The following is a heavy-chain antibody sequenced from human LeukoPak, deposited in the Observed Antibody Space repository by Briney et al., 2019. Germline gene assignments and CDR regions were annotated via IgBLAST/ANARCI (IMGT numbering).Heavy chain of an antibody. CDR3: ASYYPYYYDSSGYLPYYFDY. CDR1: GYTFTGYY. J-gene: IGHJ4*02. Sequence: ASVKVSCKASGYTFTGYYMHWVRQAPGQGLEWMGWINPNSGGTNYAQKFQGRVTMTRDTSISTAYMELSRLRSDDTAVYYCASYYPYYYDSSGYLPYYFDYWGQGTLVTVSS. V-gene: IGHV1-2*02. D-gene: IGHD3-22*01. CDR2: INPNSGGT.